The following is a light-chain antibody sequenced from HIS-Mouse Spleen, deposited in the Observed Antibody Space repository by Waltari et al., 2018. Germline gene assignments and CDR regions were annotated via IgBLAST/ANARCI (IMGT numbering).Light chain of an antibody. CDR1: SLPKKY. CDR3: YSTDSSGNHRV. CDR2: EDS. J-gene: IGLJ2*01. Sequence: SYELTQPPSASVSQGQTASITCSGESLPKKYAYWYQQKSGQATVLVIYEDSKRPSGIPGRFSGSSSETMATLTISGAQVEDEADYYCYSTDSSGNHRVFGGGTKLTVL. V-gene: IGLV3-10*01.